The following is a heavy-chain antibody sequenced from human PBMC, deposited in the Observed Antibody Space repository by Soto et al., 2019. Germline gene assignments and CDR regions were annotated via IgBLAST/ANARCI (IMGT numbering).Heavy chain of an antibody. V-gene: IGHV3-21*01. CDR3: AREDSIIIPAVSDF. CDR2: ISKSDYT. D-gene: IGHD2-2*01. CDR1: GFAFNNYG. J-gene: IGHJ4*01. Sequence: LXLSCTVSGFAFNNYGINWVRQAPGKGLEWVSSISKSDYTYYSDSVTGRFTISRDNAKNSVSLQMNTLRVEDTAVYYCAREDSIIIPAVSDFWGHGTLVTVSS.